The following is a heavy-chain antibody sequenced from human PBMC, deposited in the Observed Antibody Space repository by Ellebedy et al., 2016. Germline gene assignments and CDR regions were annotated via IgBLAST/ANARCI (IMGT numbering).Heavy chain of an antibody. D-gene: IGHD3-3*01. J-gene: IGHJ4*02. V-gene: IGHV3-7*01. Sequence: GEPLKISCAASGFTFSQSWMSWVRQAPGKGLEWVANIKEDGSEKYYVDSVKGRFTISRDNAKNSLYLQMNSLRAEDTAVYYCARWGYYSIDYWGQGTLVTVSS. CDR1: GFTFSQSW. CDR3: ARWGYYSIDY. CDR2: IKEDGSEK.